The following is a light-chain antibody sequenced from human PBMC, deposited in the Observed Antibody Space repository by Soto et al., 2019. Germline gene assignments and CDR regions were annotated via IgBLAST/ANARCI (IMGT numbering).Light chain of an antibody. Sequence: QSVLTQPASVSGSPGQSITISCTGTSSYVGGYNYVSWYQHHPGRAPKLLIYEVSNRPSGVSNRFSGSKSGNTASLTISGLQAEDEADYYCSSYITTSTRVFGTGTKVTVL. CDR2: EVS. V-gene: IGLV2-14*01. J-gene: IGLJ1*01. CDR3: SSYITTSTRV. CDR1: SSYVGGYNY.